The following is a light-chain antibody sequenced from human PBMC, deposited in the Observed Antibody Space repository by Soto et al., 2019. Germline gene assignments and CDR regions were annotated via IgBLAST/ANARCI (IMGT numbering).Light chain of an antibody. CDR1: QSVLYSSNNKNY. Sequence: DIVMTQSPDSLAVSLVERATINCKSSQSVLYSSNNKNYLAWYQQKPGQPPKLLIYWASTRESGVPDRFSGSGSGTDFTLTISSLQAEDVAVYYCQQYYSTLSLTFGGGTKVDIK. CDR3: QQYYSTLSLT. CDR2: WAS. V-gene: IGKV4-1*01. J-gene: IGKJ4*01.